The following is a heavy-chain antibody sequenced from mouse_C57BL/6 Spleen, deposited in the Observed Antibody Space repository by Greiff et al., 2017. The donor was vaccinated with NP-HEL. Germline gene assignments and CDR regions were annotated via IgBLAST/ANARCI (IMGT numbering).Heavy chain of an antibody. J-gene: IGHJ1*03. CDR1: GFTFSDYY. CDR2: ISNGGGST. CDR3: ARQRDYDGYFDV. Sequence: EVQVVESGGGLVQPGGSLKLSCAASGFTFSDYYMYWVRQTPEKRLEWVAYISNGGGSTYYPDTVKGRFTISRDNAKNTLYLQMSRLKSEDTAMYYCARQRDYDGYFDVWGTGTTVTVSS. D-gene: IGHD2-4*01. V-gene: IGHV5-12*01.